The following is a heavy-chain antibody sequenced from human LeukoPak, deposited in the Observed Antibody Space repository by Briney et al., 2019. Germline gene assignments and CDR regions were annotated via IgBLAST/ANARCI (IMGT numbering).Heavy chain of an antibody. CDR1: GFTFSSYA. CDR3: ARGPSPDEFWSGYYSGFDY. CDR2: ISYDGSNK. Sequence: GGSLRLSCAASGFTFSSYAMHWVRQAPGKGLEWVAVISYDGSNKYYADSVKGRFTISRDNSKNTLYLQINSLRAEDTAVYYCARGPSPDEFWSGYYSGFDYWGQGTLVTVSS. J-gene: IGHJ4*02. V-gene: IGHV3-30*01. D-gene: IGHD3-3*01.